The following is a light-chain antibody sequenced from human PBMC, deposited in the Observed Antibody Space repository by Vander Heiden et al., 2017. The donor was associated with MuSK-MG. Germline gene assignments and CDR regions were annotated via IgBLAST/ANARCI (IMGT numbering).Light chain of an antibody. CDR2: DAS. Sequence: EVVLTQSPATLSLSPGERATLSCRASQSVSNYLAWYQQKPGQAPRLLIYDASNRATAIPATFSGGGSATDFTLTIISLVPEDFAVYFCRQRWNYGPSFGHGTKVDIK. CDR1: QSVSNY. J-gene: IGKJ3*01. V-gene: IGKV3-11*01. CDR3: RQRWNYGPS.